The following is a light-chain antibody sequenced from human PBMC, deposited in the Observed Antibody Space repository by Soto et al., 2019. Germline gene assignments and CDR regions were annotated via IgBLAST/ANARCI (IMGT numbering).Light chain of an antibody. CDR2: EDN. Sequence: NFMLTQPHSVSESPGKTVTISCTRSSGSISNNYVQWYQQRPGSAPTTVIYEDNQRPSEVPDRFSCSIDSSSNSASLIISGLKSEDGADYYCQFYDQNKQVFGGGTKPTAL. J-gene: IGLJ3*02. V-gene: IGLV6-57*04. CDR1: SGSISNNY. CDR3: QFYDQNKQV.